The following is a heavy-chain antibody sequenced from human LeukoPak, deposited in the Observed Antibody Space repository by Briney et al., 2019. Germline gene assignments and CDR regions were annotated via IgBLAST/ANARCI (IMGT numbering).Heavy chain of an antibody. V-gene: IGHV3-66*01. D-gene: IGHD4-17*01. J-gene: IGHJ4*02. CDR3: ASRTVGDYPYFDH. Sequence: GGSLRLSCAASGFTVSNKYMSWVRQAPGKGLEWVSVIYSGGRTYYADSVKGRFTISRDNSKNTLYLQMNSLRVADTAVYYCASRTVGDYPYFDHWGQGTLVIVSS. CDR1: GFTVSNKY. CDR2: IYSGGRT.